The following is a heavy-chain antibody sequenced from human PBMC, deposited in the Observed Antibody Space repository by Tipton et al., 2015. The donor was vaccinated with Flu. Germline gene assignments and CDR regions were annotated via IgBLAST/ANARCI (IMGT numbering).Heavy chain of an antibody. CDR1: GFTVSSNY. Sequence: SLRLSCAASGFTVSSNYMSWVRQAPGKGLEWVSVIYSGGSTYYADSVKGRFTISRDNSKNTLYLQMNSLRAEDTAVYYCATPSGDKRIHCSYGMDVWGQGTTVTVSS. V-gene: IGHV3-53*01. CDR3: ATPSGDKRIHCSYGMDV. J-gene: IGHJ6*02. D-gene: IGHD4-17*01. CDR2: IYSGGST.